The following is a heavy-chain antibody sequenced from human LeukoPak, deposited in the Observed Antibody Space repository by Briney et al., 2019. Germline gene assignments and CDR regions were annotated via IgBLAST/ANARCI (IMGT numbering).Heavy chain of an antibody. J-gene: IGHJ6*03. Sequence: SETLSLTCTVSGGSVSNNNYYWVWIRQPPGKGLEWIGSIYYSGSTYYNPSLKSRVTVSVDTSKNQFSLKLSSVTAADTAVYYCTRQHFGDYPLFDMDVWGKGTTVTVSS. CDR2: IYYSGST. CDR1: GGSVSNNNYY. CDR3: TRQHFGDYPLFDMDV. V-gene: IGHV4-39*01. D-gene: IGHD4-17*01.